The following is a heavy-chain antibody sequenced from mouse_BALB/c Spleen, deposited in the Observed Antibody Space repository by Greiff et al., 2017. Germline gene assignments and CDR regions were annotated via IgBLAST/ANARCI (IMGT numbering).Heavy chain of an antibody. D-gene: IGHD4-1*01. CDR1: GFTFSDYG. CDR2: ISNLAYSI. Sequence: EVKLQESGGGLVQPGGSRKLSCAASGFTFSDYGMAWVRQAPGKGPEWVAFISNLAYSIYYADTVTGRFTISRENAKNTLYLEMSSLRSEDTAMYYCARVSNLYYFDYWGQGTTLTVSS. CDR3: ARVSNLYYFDY. V-gene: IGHV5-15*02. J-gene: IGHJ2*01.